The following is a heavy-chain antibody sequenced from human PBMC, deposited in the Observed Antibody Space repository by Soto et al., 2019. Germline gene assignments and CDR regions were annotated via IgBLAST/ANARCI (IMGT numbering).Heavy chain of an antibody. V-gene: IGHV3-23*01. D-gene: IGHD2-15*01. J-gene: IGHJ1*01. CDR3: AKGLSGTSYSPPQH. CDR2: LNDNGAGT. Sequence: GESLKISCAASGFTFSSSAMSWVRQAPGRGLEWVSSLNDNGAGTYYAASVKGRFTISRDNSKNTLYLQMNNLRAEDTAIYYCAKGLSGTSYSPPQHWGQGTLVTVSS. CDR1: GFTFSSSA.